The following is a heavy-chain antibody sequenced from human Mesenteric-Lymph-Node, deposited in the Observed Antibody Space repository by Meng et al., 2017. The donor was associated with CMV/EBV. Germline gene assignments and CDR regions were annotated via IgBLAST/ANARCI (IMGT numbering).Heavy chain of an antibody. CDR1: GFSVNSNF. CDR2: GYSAGMT. CDR3: AAEVAVRNYFSYGMDV. V-gene: IGHV3-66*02. J-gene: IGHJ6*02. Sequence: GGSLRLSCAGSGFSVNSNFMTWVRQAPGKGLAWVAVGYSAGMTYYADSVKGRFTISRDNSKNTMFLQMNGLRLEDTAMYYCAAEVAVRNYFSYGMDVWGQGTTVTVSS. D-gene: IGHD3-10*01.